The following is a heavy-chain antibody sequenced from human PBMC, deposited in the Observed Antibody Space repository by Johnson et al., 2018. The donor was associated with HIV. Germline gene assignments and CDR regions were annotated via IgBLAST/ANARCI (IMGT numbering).Heavy chain of an antibody. V-gene: IGHV3-30*14. CDR3: ARDASYYGSANDACDI. CDR2: ISYDGSNK. D-gene: IGHD3-10*01. CDR1: GFSLSSYA. J-gene: IGHJ3*02. Sequence: QVQLVESGGGVVQPGRSLRLSCAASGFSLSSYAMHWVRQAPGKGLEWVAVISYDGSNKYYADSVKGRFTISRDNSKNTLYLQMNSLRAEDTAVYYCARDASYYGSANDACDIWGQGTMVTVSS.